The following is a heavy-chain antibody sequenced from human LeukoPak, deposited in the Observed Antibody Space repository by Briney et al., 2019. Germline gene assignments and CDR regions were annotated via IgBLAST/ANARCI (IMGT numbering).Heavy chain of an antibody. CDR3: AREMDCRGGNCPFDY. D-gene: IGHD2-15*01. CDR2: INPKIDVT. Sequence: GASVKHSCKASGYIFTGYYIHWVRQAPGQGLEWMGWINPKIDVTNYAQKFQGRVTMTRDTSISTAYMDLSRLRSDDTAVYYCAREMDCRGGNCPFDYWGQGALVTVSS. CDR1: GYIFTGYY. J-gene: IGHJ4*02. V-gene: IGHV1-2*02.